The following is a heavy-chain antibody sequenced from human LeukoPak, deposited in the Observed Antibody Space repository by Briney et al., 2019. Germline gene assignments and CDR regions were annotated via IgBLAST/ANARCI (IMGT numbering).Heavy chain of an antibody. Sequence: ASVKVSCKASGGTFSSYAIIWVRQAPGQGLEWMGRIIPILGIANYAQKFQGRVTITADKSTSTAYMELSSLRSEDTAVYYCASPYCSGGSCYPYGAFDTWGQGTMVTVSS. CDR2: IIPILGIA. CDR1: GGTFSSYA. J-gene: IGHJ3*02. D-gene: IGHD2-15*01. V-gene: IGHV1-69*04. CDR3: ASPYCSGGSCYPYGAFDT.